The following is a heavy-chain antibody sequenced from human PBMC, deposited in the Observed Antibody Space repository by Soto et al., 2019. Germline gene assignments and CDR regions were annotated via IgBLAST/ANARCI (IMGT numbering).Heavy chain of an antibody. V-gene: IGHV1-8*02. CDR3: ARNRRETGDFYY. CDR2: MNPYNGDT. J-gene: IGHJ4*02. Sequence: QVQLVQSGAEVKKPGASVKVSCKASGYTFTTYDVNWMRQATGQGPEWLGWMNPYNGDTGYAQKFQGRVTLTRDTSMNTAYLELSSLTYEDTAVYYCARNRRETGDFYYWGQGTLVTVSS. D-gene: IGHD7-27*01. CDR1: GYTFTTYD.